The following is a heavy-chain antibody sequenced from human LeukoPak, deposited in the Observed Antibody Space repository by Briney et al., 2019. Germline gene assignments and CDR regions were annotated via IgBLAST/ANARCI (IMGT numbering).Heavy chain of an antibody. CDR2: IYYSGST. J-gene: IGHJ4*02. CDR1: GGSISSSSYY. V-gene: IGHV4-39*07. CDR3: ARGRYYFDY. Sequence: SETLSLTCTVSGGSISSSSYYWGWIRQPPGKGLEWIGGIYYSGSTYYNPSLKSRVTISVDTSKNQFSLKLSSVTAADTAVYYCARGRYYFDYWGQGTLVTVSS.